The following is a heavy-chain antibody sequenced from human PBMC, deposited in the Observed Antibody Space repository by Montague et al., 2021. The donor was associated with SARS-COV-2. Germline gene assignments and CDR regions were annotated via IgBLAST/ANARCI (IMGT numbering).Heavy chain of an antibody. V-gene: IGHV4-31*03. CDR3: ARSESPSYSSSPFDY. J-gene: IGHJ4*02. CDR1: GGSISSGGYY. CDR2: IYYSGST. Sequence: TLSLTCIVSGGSISSGGYYWSWIRQHPGKGLEWIGYIYYSGSTYYNPSLKSRLSISLDTSKNHFSLRLSSVTAADAAVYYCARSESPSYSSSPFDYWGQGTLVTVSS. D-gene: IGHD6-13*01.